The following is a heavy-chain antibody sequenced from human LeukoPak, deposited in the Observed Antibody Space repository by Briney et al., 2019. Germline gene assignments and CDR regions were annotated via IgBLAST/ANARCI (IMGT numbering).Heavy chain of an antibody. CDR1: GGSISSSNW. J-gene: IGHJ4*02. CDR3: ARDSGGATGFDY. Sequence: SGTLSLTCAVSGGSISSSNWWSWVRQPPGKGLEWIGYIYHSGSTYYNPSLKSRVTISVDRSKNQFSLKLSSVTAADTAVYYCARDSGGATGFDYWGQGTLVTVSS. D-gene: IGHD1-26*01. V-gene: IGHV4-4*02. CDR2: IYHSGST.